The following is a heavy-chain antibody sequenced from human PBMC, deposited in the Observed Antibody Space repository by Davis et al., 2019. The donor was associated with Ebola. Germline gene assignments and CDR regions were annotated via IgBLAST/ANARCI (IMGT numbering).Heavy chain of an antibody. CDR3: ARVGLLWFGVEGNWFDP. CDR2: VSISGRDT. Sequence: GESLKISCAASGFPFSAYAMSWVRQPPGEGLQWVSTVSISGRDTYYIDSVMGRFTVSRDNSKNTVFLQMNSLRVEDTAVYYCARVGLLWFGVEGNWFDPWGQGTLVTVSS. J-gene: IGHJ5*02. D-gene: IGHD3-10*01. V-gene: IGHV3-23*01. CDR1: GFPFSAYA.